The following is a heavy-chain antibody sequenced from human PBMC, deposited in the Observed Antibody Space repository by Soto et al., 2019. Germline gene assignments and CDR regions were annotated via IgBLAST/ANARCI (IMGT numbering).Heavy chain of an antibody. J-gene: IGHJ4*02. Sequence: QVQLQESGPGLVKPSETLSLTCTVSGGSISSYYWSWIRQPPGKGLEWIGYIYYSGSTNYNPSLKSRVTISVDTSKNQFSLKLSSVTAADTAVYYCARLATVTNSNGNSSYFDYWGQGTLVTVSS. CDR2: IYYSGST. CDR3: ARLATVTNSNGNSSYFDY. V-gene: IGHV4-59*08. CDR1: GGSISSYY. D-gene: IGHD4-17*01.